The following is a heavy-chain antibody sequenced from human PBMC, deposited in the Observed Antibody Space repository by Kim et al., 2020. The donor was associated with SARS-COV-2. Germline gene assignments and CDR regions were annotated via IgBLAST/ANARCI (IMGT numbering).Heavy chain of an antibody. D-gene: IGHD6-13*01. Sequence: SETLSLTCAVYGGSFSGYYWTWIRQPPGKGLEWIGEISSNYNPSLKSRATISVHASKKQFSLRLSSVTAADTAVYYCARGRVAAAGTGAARHDFYGMDL. V-gene: IGHV4-34*01. J-gene: IGHJ6*01. CDR3: ARGRVAAAGTGAARHDFYGMDL. CDR1: GGSFSGYY. CDR2: ISS.